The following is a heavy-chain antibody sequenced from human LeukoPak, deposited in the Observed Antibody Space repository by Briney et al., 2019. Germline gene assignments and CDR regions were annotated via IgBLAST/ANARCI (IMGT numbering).Heavy chain of an antibody. V-gene: IGHV4-34*01. CDR1: GGSFSGYY. CDR2: INHSGST. D-gene: IGHD4-23*01. Sequence: PSETLSLTCAVYGGSFSGYYWSWIRQPPGKGLEWIGEINHSGSTNYNPSLKSRVTISVDTSKNQFSLKLSSVTAADTAVYYCARKPRGNRSNWFDPWGQGTLVTVSS. J-gene: IGHJ5*02. CDR3: ARKPRGNRSNWFDP.